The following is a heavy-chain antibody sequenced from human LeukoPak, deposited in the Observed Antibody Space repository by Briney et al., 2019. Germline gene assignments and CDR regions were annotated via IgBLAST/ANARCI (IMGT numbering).Heavy chain of an antibody. CDR3: ARDKDPYCTNGVCYGGY. J-gene: IGHJ4*02. CDR1: GGTFSSYA. CDR2: IIPIFGTA. V-gene: IGHV1-69*05. D-gene: IGHD2-8*01. Sequence: SVKVSCKASGGTFSSYAISWVRQAPGQGLEWMGGIIPIFGTANYAQKFQGRVTITTDESTSTAYMELRSLRSDDTAVYYCARDKDPYCTNGVCYGGYWGQGTLVTVSS.